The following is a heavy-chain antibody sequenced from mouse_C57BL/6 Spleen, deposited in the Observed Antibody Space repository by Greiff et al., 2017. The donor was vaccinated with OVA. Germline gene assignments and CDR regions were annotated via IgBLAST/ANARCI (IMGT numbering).Heavy chain of an antibody. D-gene: IGHD1-1*01. CDR1: GYTFTSYW. V-gene: IGHV1-53*01. J-gene: IGHJ1*03. CDR2: INPSNGGT. CDR3: AREGYYYGSRSWYFDV. Sequence: QVQLQQPGTDLVKPGASVKLSCKASGYTFTSYWMHWVKQRPGQGLEWIGNINPSNGGTNYNEKFKSKATLTVDKSSSTAYMQLSSLTSEDSAVYYCAREGYYYGSRSWYFDVWGTGTTVTVSS.